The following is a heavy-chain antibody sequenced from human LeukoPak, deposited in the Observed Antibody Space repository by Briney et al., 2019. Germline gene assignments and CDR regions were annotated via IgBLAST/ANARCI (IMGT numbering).Heavy chain of an antibody. CDR2: IIPILGIA. J-gene: IGHJ4*02. CDR3: ARGFEYGSFDY. Sequence: SVKVSCKASGYTFTSYGISWVRQAPGQGLEWMGRIIPILGIANYAQKFQGRVTITADKSTSTAYMELSSLRSEDTAVYYCARGFEYGSFDYWGQGTLVTVSS. V-gene: IGHV1-69*04. CDR1: GYTFTSYG. D-gene: IGHD2/OR15-2a*01.